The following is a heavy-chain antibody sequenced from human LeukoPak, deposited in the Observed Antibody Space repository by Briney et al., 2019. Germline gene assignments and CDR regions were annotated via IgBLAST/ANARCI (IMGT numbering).Heavy chain of an antibody. CDR3: VRSYDFWSDPNRFDP. J-gene: IGHJ5*02. CDR1: GYSIGSGYY. V-gene: IGHV4-38-2*02. CDR2: IYHTGST. D-gene: IGHD3-3*01. Sequence: PSETLSHTCTVSGYSIGSGYYWGWIRQPPGKGLEWIGSIYHTGSTYYNPSLKSRVTISVGTPKNQFSLKLTSVTAADTAVYYCVRSYDFWSDPNRFDPWGQGTLVTVSS.